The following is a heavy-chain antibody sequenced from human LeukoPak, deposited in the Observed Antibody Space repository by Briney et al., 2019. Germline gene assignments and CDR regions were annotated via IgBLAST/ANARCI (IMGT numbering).Heavy chain of an antibody. J-gene: IGHJ1*01. D-gene: IGHD1-14*01. CDR1: GYTFISSG. V-gene: IGHV1-18*01. CDR2: ISAYNGNT. CDR3: ASRTGGIDFQH. Sequence: GASVKVSCKASGYTFISSGISWVRQAPGQGLEWMGWISAYNGNTNYAQKFQGRVTMTRDTSISTAYMELSRLRSDDTAVYYCASRTGGIDFQHWGQGTLVTVSS.